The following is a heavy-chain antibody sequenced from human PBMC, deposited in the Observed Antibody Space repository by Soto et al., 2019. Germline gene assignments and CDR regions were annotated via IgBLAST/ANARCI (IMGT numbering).Heavy chain of an antibody. V-gene: IGHV3-30*18. CDR1: GFTFSSYG. D-gene: IGHD2-21*02. CDR2: ISYDGSNK. CDR3: ADDRIVVVTAIPGGA. J-gene: IGHJ5*02. Sequence: QVQLVESGGGVVQPGRSLRLSCAASGFTFSSYGMHWVRQAPGKGLEWVAVISYDGSNKYYADSVKGRFTISRDNSKNTLYLQMNSLRAEDTAVYYFADDRIVVVTAIPGGAWGQGTLVTVSS.